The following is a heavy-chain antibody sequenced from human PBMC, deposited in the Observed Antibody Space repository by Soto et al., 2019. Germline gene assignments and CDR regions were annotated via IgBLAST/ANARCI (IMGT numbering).Heavy chain of an antibody. CDR3: AREDYAGASPRFDY. J-gene: IGHJ4*02. CDR1: GFIFSSYT. D-gene: IGHD4-17*01. Sequence: EVQLVESGGGLLKPGGSLRLSCAASGFIFSSYTMAWVRQAPGKGLEWVSSISSSSSNIEYADSVKGRFSVSRDNANNSLFLQINSLRAEDTAIYYCAREDYAGASPRFDYWGLGALVTVSS. V-gene: IGHV3-21*04. CDR2: ISSSSSNI.